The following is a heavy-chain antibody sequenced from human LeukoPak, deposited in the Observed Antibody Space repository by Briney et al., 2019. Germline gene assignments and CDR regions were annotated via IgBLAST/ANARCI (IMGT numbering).Heavy chain of an antibody. CDR1: GGSFSGYY. V-gene: IGHV4-34*01. CDR2: INESGST. D-gene: IGHD6-13*01. J-gene: IGHJ4*02. Sequence: SETLSLTCDVYGGSFSGYYRSWIRQPPGKGLEWVGEINESGSTKYNPSLKSRVTISADTSKNQFSLKMTSVTAADTAVYYCARAWGAAAGLGDSWGQGTLVTVSS. CDR3: ARAWGAAAGLGDS.